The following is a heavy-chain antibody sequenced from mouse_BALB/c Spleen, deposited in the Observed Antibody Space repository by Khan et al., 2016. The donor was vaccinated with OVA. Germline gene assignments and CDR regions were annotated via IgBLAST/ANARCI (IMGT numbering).Heavy chain of an antibody. CDR3: ARLAYYYDSEGFAY. D-gene: IGHD1-1*01. Sequence: EVELVESGGDLVKPGGSLKLSCAASGFTFSTSGMSWVRQTPDKRLEWVATISTGGSYTYYPDSVKGRFTISRDNAKNTLYLQMSSLKSEDTAMFYCARLAYYYDSEGFAYWGQGTLVTVSA. V-gene: IGHV5-6*01. CDR2: ISTGGSYT. J-gene: IGHJ3*01. CDR1: GFTFSTSG.